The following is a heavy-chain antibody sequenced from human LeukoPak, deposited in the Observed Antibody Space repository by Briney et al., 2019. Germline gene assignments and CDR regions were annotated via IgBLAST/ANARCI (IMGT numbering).Heavy chain of an antibody. V-gene: IGHV1-2*02. J-gene: IGHJ4*02. CDR2: INPNSGGT. CDR1: GYTFTGYY. D-gene: IGHD3-16*02. Sequence: ASVKVSCKASGYTFTGYYMHWVRQAPGQGLEWMGWINPNSGGTNYAQKFQGRVTMTRDTSISTAYMELSRLRSDDTAVYYCAAVYDYVWGSYRDDYWGQGTLVTVSS. CDR3: AAVYDYVWGSYRDDY.